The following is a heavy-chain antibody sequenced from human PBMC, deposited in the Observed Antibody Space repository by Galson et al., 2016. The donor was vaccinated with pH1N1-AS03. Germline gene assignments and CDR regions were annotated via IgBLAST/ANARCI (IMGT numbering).Heavy chain of an antibody. D-gene: IGHD6-13*01. CDR1: GFTFDDYA. Sequence: SLRLSCAASGFTFDDYAMHWVRQAPGKGLEWVSGINWKSGSIGYADSVRGRFTISRDNSKSSLYLQMNSLRAEDTALYFCAKDHGTGDYSSTWFDYWGQGTLVTVSS. V-gene: IGHV3-9*01. CDR3: AKDHGTGDYSSTWFDY. CDR2: INWKSGSI. J-gene: IGHJ5*01.